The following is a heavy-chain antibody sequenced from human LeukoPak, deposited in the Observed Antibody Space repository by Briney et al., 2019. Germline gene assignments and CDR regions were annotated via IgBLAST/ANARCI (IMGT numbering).Heavy chain of an antibody. CDR3: ASDGIEGDYYYMDV. CDR1: GYSFTTYY. CDR2: NNPGGDTV. Sequence: ASVNISCKASGYSFTTYYLHWVRQAPGQGLEWMGINNPGGDTVVHGQKFQGRVSMTRYMSTSTIYMELCSLTSEDTAVYYCASDGIEGDYYYMDVWGRGTTVTV. D-gene: IGHD1-14*01. V-gene: IGHV1-46*01. J-gene: IGHJ6*03.